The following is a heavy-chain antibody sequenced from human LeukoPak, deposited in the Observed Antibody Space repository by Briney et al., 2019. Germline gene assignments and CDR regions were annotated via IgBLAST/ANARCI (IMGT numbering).Heavy chain of an antibody. V-gene: IGHV3-7*01. D-gene: IGHD1-26*01. Sequence: GGSLRLSCAASGFTFSSYWMSWVRQAPGKGLEWVVNIKQDGSEKYYVDSVKGRFTISRDNAKNSLYLQMNSLRAEDTAVYYCARDLRRWELLRSGDAFDIWGQGTMVTVSS. CDR1: GFTFSSYW. CDR2: IKQDGSEK. J-gene: IGHJ3*02. CDR3: ARDLRRWELLRSGDAFDI.